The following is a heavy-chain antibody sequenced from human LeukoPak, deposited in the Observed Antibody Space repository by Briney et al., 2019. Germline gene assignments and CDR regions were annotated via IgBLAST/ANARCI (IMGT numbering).Heavy chain of an antibody. D-gene: IGHD3-3*01. V-gene: IGHV4-39*01. J-gene: IGHJ5*02. CDR3: ARHQTRDFWSGYHGDNWFDP. Sequence: SSETLSLTCTVSGGSIGSSSYYWGWIRQPPGKGLEWIGSIYYSGSTYYNPSLKSRVTISVDTSKNQFSLKLSSVTAADTAVYYCARHQTRDFWSGYHGDNWFDPWGQGTLVTVSS. CDR1: GGSIGSSSYY. CDR2: IYYSGST.